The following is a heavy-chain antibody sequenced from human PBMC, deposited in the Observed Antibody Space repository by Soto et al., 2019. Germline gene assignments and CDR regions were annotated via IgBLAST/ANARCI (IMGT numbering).Heavy chain of an antibody. J-gene: IGHJ4*02. V-gene: IGHV3-30-3*01. CDR3: AREALSRVGSQDY. D-gene: IGHD3-16*01. Sequence: QVQLVESGGGVVQPGRSLRLSCTVSGFTFSTYPMHWVRQAPGRGLEWLALISFDGGKKFYADSVKGRFTISRDNSKIALYLQMNNLRPEDTAVYYCAREALSRVGSQDYWGQGTLVTVSS. CDR1: GFTFSTYP. CDR2: ISFDGGKK.